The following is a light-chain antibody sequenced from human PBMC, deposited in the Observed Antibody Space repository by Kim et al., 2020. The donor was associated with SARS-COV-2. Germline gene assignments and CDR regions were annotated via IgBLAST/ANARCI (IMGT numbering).Light chain of an antibody. V-gene: IGLV3-19*01. CDR2: GKN. Sequence: VALGQTVRITCQGESHRSYNATWYQQKPGQAPILLIYGKNNRPSGIPDRFSGSSSGNTASLTITGTQAGDEADYYCNSRDTNDIVLFGGGTKLTVL. CDR3: NSRDTNDIVL. J-gene: IGLJ2*01. CDR1: SHRSYN.